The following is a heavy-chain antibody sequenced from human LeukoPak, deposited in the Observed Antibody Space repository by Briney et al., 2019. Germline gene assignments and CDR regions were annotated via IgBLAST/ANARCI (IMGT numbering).Heavy chain of an antibody. Sequence: GASVKVSCKASGYTFTGYYMHWLRQAPGQGLEWMGWISPNSGDTNYAQKFQGMVTMTRDTSISTAYMELSRLKSDDTAVYYCATDRGSAWSFDYWGQGTPVAVSS. V-gene: IGHV1-2*02. D-gene: IGHD6-19*01. J-gene: IGHJ4*02. CDR1: GYTFTGYY. CDR3: ATDRGSAWSFDY. CDR2: ISPNSGDT.